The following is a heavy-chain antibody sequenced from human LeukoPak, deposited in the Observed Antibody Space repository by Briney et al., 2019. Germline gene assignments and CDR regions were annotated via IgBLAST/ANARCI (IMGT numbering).Heavy chain of an antibody. CDR2: INHSGST. CDR1: GGSFSGYY. V-gene: IGHV4-34*01. Sequence: SETLSLTCAVYGGSFSGYYWSWIRQPPGKGLEWIGEINHSGSTNYNPSLKSRVTISVDTSKNQFSLKLSSVTAADTAVYYCARRSYARAFDIWGQGTMVTVSS. CDR3: ARRSYARAFDI. J-gene: IGHJ3*02. D-gene: IGHD5-18*01.